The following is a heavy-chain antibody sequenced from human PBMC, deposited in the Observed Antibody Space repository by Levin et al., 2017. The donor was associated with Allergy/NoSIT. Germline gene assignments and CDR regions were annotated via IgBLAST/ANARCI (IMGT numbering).Heavy chain of an antibody. J-gene: IGHJ5*02. Sequence: GGSLRLSCRASGFTFGDYGLNWVRQAPGKGLEWVGFIRSKDYGATTEYAASVKGRFTISRDDSKNIAYLQMDSLKTEDTAVYYCTRADIVVVVPELASWGQGTLVTVSS. CDR2: IRSKDYGATT. V-gene: IGHV3-49*04. CDR3: TRADIVVVVPELAS. CDR1: GFTFGDYG. D-gene: IGHD2-15*01.